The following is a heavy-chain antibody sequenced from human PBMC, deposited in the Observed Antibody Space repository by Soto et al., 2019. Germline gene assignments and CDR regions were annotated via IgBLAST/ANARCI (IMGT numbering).Heavy chain of an antibody. D-gene: IGHD6-13*01. CDR1: GFTFSSHS. Sequence: GGSLRLSCVTSGFTFSSHSMHWFRQTPDKGLEWVAVASSDGGTKFYADSLKGRFTISRDNSKNTLYLHMNNLRVEETSVDYYEREVVRTPWYLDTWGQAIMVPVSA. CDR2: ASSDGGTK. CDR3: EREVVRTPWYLDT. V-gene: IGHV3-30-3*01. J-gene: IGHJ5*02.